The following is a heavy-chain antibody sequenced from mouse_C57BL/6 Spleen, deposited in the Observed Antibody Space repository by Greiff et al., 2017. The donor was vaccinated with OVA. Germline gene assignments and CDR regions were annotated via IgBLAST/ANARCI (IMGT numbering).Heavy chain of an antibody. V-gene: IGHV1-80*01. J-gene: IGHJ4*01. CDR2: IYPGDGDT. Sequence: QVQLKESGAELVKPGASVKISCKASGYAFSSYWMNWVKQRPGKGLEWIGQIYPGDGDTNYNGKFKGKATLTADKSSSTAYMQLSSLTSEDSAVYFCARFDYDSAMDYWGQGTSVTVSS. CDR1: GYAFSSYW. CDR3: ARFDYDSAMDY. D-gene: IGHD2-4*01.